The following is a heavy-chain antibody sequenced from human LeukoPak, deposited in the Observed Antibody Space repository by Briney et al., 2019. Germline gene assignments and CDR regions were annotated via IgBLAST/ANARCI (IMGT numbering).Heavy chain of an antibody. CDR2: ISSSSSTI. CDR1: GFTFSSYS. CDR3: ARGVDSYDAFDI. J-gene: IGHJ3*02. V-gene: IGHV3-48*01. Sequence: GGSLRLSCAASGFTFSSYSMNWVRQAPGKGLEWVSYISSSSSTIYYADSVKGRFTISRDDAKNSLYLQMNSLRAEDTAVYYCARGVDSYDAFDIWGQGTMVTVSS. D-gene: IGHD3-9*01.